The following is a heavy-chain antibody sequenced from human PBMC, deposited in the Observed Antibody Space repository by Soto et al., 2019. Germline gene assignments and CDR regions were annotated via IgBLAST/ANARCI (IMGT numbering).Heavy chain of an antibody. CDR1: GYSFTSYW. CDR2: IDPSDSYT. V-gene: IGHV5-10-1*01. CDR3: ARHGSGKTYYYYGMDV. Sequence: GESLKISCKGSGYSFTSYWISWVRQMPGKGLEWMGRIDPSDSYTNYSPSFQGHVTISADKSISTAYLQWSSLKASDTAMYYCARHGSGKTYYYYGMDVWGQGTTVTVCS. D-gene: IGHD3-10*01. J-gene: IGHJ6*02.